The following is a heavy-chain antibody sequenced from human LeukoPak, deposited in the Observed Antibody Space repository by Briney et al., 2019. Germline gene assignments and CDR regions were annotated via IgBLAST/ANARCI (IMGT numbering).Heavy chain of an antibody. CDR3: AKDRYCSGGSCYPDY. J-gene: IGHJ4*02. D-gene: IGHD2-15*01. CDR2: ISSSGGST. CDR1: GFTFRSYA. V-gene: IGHV3-23*01. Sequence: GSLRLSCAASGFTFRSYAMSWVRQAPGKGLEWVSAISSSGGSTYHADSVRGRFTISRDNSKNTQYLQMNSLRVEDTAVYYCAKDRYCSGGSCYPDYWGQGTLVTVSS.